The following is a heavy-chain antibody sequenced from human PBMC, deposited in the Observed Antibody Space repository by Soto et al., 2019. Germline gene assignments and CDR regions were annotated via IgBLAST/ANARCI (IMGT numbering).Heavy chain of an antibody. D-gene: IGHD2-21*01. V-gene: IGHV3-30-3*01. CDR3: TRPTCDGGNCYFAH. J-gene: IGHJ5*02. Sequence: RRLSCAASGFVFGSYAMHWVRQAPGKGLEWVAVIMYDGNTEYYADSVKGRFTLSRDNSKNILSVQMNSLRAEDTAVYYCTRPTCDGGNCYFAHWGRGTLVTVSS. CDR1: GFVFGSYA. CDR2: IMYDGNTE.